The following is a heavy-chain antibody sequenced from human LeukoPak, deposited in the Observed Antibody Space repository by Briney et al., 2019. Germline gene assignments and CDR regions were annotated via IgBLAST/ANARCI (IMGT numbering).Heavy chain of an antibody. Sequence: PSETLSLTCTVSGGSISSSSYYWGWIRQPPGKGLEWIGSIYYSGSTYYSPSLKSRVTISVDTSKNQFSLKLSSVTAADTAVYYCARIRPITIFGVVIFAWGQGTLVTVSS. CDR3: ARIRPITIFGVVIFA. CDR1: GGSISSSSYY. J-gene: IGHJ5*02. CDR2: IYYSGST. V-gene: IGHV4-39*07. D-gene: IGHD3-3*01.